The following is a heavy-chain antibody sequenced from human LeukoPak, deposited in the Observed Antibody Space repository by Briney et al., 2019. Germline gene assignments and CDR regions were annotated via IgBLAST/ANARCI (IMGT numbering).Heavy chain of an antibody. Sequence: SETLSLTCTVSGGSITGSYWSWIRQPPEKGLEWIGYVYSSGSTDYNPPLRSRVTISVDTSKNQFSLKLSSVTAADTAVYFCARGGWSLDFWGRGTLVAVSS. CDR2: VYSSGST. CDR3: ARGGWSLDF. J-gene: IGHJ2*01. V-gene: IGHV4-59*01. CDR1: GGSITGSY.